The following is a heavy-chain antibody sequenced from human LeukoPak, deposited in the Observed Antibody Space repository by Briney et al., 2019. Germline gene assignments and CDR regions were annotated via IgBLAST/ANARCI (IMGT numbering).Heavy chain of an antibody. Sequence: GGSLRLSCAASGFSLSNSAMSWVRQAPGKGLEWLSLIVASSGSTFYADSVKGRFTISRDNSKNTLYLQMHSLRADGTAVYYCAKGAYDYIEMGYFDYWGQGTLVTVSS. CDR2: IVASSGST. V-gene: IGHV3-23*01. CDR1: GFSLSNSA. CDR3: AKGAYDYIEMGYFDY. J-gene: IGHJ4*02. D-gene: IGHD5-12*01.